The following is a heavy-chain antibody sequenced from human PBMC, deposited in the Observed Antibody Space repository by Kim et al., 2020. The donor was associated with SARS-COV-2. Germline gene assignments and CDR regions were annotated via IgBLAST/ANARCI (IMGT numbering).Heavy chain of an antibody. CDR3: ARGPPYSESYWDAFDI. V-gene: IGHV3-73*01. D-gene: IGHD1-26*01. CDR2: IRSKSNSYET. CDR1: GLTLSGSA. Sequence: GGSLRLSCAASGLTLSGSAMHWVRQASGTGLEWVGRIRSKSNSYETAYAASVEGRFTISRDDSKNTAYLQMNSLKTEDTAVYYCARGPPYSESYWDAFDIWGQGTMVIVSS. J-gene: IGHJ3*02.